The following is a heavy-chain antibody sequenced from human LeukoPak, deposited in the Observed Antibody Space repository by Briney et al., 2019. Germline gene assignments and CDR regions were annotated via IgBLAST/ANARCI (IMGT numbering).Heavy chain of an antibody. D-gene: IGHD3-22*01. CDR3: ARGDSSGKGFDP. CDR2: IIPIFGTA. CDR1: GGTFSSYA. J-gene: IGHJ5*02. V-gene: IGHV1-69*13. Sequence: ASVKVSCKASGGTFSSYAISWVRQAPGQGLEWMGGIIPIFGTANYAQKFQGRVTITADESTSTAYMELSSLRSEDTAVYYCARGDSSGKGFDPWGQGTLVTVSS.